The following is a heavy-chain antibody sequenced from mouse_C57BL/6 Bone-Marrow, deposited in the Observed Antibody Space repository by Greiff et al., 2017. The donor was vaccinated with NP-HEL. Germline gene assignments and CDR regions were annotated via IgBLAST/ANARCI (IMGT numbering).Heavy chain of an antibody. J-gene: IGHJ2*01. CDR1: GYTFTSYW. CDR2: IDPSDSYT. Sequence: QVQLQQPGAELVKPGASVKLSCKASGYTFTSYWMQWVKQRPGQGLEWIGEIDPSDSYTNYNQKFKGKATLTVDTSSSTAYMQLSSLTSEDSAVYYGASRGDDCEGDYCDDWGKGTTLTVAS. CDR3: ASRGDDCEGDYCDD. V-gene: IGHV1-50*01. D-gene: IGHD2-4*01.